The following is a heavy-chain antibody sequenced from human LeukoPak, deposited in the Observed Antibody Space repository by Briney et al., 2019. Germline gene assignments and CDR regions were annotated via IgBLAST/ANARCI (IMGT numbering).Heavy chain of an antibody. V-gene: IGHV3-30*18. J-gene: IGHJ4*02. CDR2: ISYDGSNK. Sequence: GGSLRLSCAASGVTFSSYGMHWVRQAPGKGLEWVAVISYDGSNKYYADSVKGRFTISRDNSKNTLYLQMNSLRAEDTAVYYCAKDWSGYSYARGDYWGQGTLVTVSS. D-gene: IGHD5-18*01. CDR3: AKDWSGYSYARGDY. CDR1: GVTFSSYG.